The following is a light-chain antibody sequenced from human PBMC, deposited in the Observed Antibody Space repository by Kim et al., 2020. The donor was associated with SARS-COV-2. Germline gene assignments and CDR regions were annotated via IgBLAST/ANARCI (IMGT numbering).Light chain of an antibody. V-gene: IGLV3-1*01. CDR3: QAWDNSAVL. J-gene: IGLJ3*02. Sequence: SYELTQPSSVSVSPGQTVSITCSGDNLKSQYVYWYQQRPGQSPVVVISEDRRRPSGIPDRFSGSSSGNTATLTISGTQALDEADYYCQAWDNSAVLFGGGTQLTVL. CDR1: NLKSQY. CDR2: EDR.